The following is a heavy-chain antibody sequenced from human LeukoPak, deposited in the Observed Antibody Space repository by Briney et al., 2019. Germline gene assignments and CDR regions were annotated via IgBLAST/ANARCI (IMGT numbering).Heavy chain of an antibody. J-gene: IGHJ5*02. V-gene: IGHV1-2*06. CDR2: INPNSGGT. CDR1: GYTFTGYY. CDR3: ARDPVYYDSSGYFS. D-gene: IGHD3-22*01. Sequence: ASVKVSCKASGYTFTGYYMHWVRQAPGQGLEWMGRINPNSGGTNYAQKFQGRVTMTRDTSISTAYMELSRLRSDGTAVYYCARDPVYYDSSGYFSWGQGTLVTVSS.